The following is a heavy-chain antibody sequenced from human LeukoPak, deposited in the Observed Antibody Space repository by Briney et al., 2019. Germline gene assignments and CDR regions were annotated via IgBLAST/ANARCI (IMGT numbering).Heavy chain of an antibody. CDR1: GFTFSSYA. CDR3: AKLTTYGSGWYYFDY. J-gene: IGHJ4*02. CDR2: IGGSGGSA. D-gene: IGHD6-19*01. V-gene: IGHV3-23*01. Sequence: GGSLRLSCAASGFTFSSYAMTWVRRAPGKGLEWVSTIGGSGGSAYYADSVKGRFTISRDNSKNTLYLQMNSLGADDTAVYYCAKLTTYGSGWYYFDYWGQGTLVTVSS.